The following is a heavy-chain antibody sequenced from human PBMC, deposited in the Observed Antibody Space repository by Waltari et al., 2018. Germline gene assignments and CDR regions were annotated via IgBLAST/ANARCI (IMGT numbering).Heavy chain of an antibody. J-gene: IGHJ3*02. V-gene: IGHV1-24*01. D-gene: IGHD1-1*01. Sequence: QAQLLQSGAEMKKPGASVKVSCKVSGYSLPALSIHWVRQAPGKGLEWMGGFGREADDTIDAHEFQGRGTLTEDTSTDTAYMELSSLRSDDTAIYFCATASGIPTTVTLYDPFDIWGQGTMVTVSS. CDR2: FGREADDT. CDR3: ATASGIPTTVTLYDPFDI. CDR1: GYSLPALS.